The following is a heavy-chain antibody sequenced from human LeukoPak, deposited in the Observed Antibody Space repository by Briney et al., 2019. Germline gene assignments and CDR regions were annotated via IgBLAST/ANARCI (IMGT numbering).Heavy chain of an antibody. V-gene: IGHV3-53*01. CDR1: GFTVSSNY. D-gene: IGHD5-12*01. CDR3: ARDLVGFDDAFDI. Sequence: GGSPRLSCAAPGFTVSSNYMSWVRQAPGKGLEWVSVIYSGGTTYYADSVKGRFTISRDNSKNTLYLQMNSLRAEDTAVYYCARDLVGFDDAFDIWGQGTMVTVSS. J-gene: IGHJ3*02. CDR2: IYSGGTT.